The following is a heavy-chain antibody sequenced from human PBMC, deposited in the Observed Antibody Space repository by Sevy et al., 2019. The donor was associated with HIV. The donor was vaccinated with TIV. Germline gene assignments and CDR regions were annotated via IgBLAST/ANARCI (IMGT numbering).Heavy chain of an antibody. J-gene: IGHJ4*02. Sequence: GGSLRLSCAASGFTFSHYGMHWVRHAPGKGLEWVTFIQYDGNNKYYADSVKGRFTISRDNSKNMFFLQMNDLRAEDTALYYCARNTAAAGVGGFDYWGQGALVTVSS. CDR3: ARNTAAAGVGGFDY. CDR1: GFTFSHYG. D-gene: IGHD6-13*01. V-gene: IGHV3-30*02. CDR2: IQYDGNNK.